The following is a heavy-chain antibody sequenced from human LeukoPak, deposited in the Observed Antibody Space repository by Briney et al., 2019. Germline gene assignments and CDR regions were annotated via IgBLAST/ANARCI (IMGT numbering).Heavy chain of an antibody. Sequence: PGGSLRLSCAASGFTFSDYYMSWIRQAPGKGLEWVSYISSTGSTMFYADSVKGRFTISRDNAKNSLYLQMNSLRAEDTAVYYCARVLRYDNSGHDSFDIWGQGTMVTVSS. V-gene: IGHV3-11*04. CDR3: ARVLRYDNSGHDSFDI. D-gene: IGHD3-22*01. CDR1: GFTFSDYY. J-gene: IGHJ3*02. CDR2: ISSTGSTM.